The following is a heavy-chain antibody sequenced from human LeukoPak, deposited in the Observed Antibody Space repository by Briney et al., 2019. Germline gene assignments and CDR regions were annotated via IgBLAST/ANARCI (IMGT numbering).Heavy chain of an antibody. CDR2: IWYDGSQR. Sequence: GRSLRLSCAASGFSFSKYGLHWVRQAPGKGLQWVAMIWYDGSQRYYVDSVKGRFTISRDSSKNTMFLQMNSLTDEDTAVYYCAIENFDSGGPGSGSSAFDIWGQGTMVSVSS. J-gene: IGHJ3*02. CDR3: AIENFDSGGPGSGSSAFDI. V-gene: IGHV3-33*01. CDR1: GFSFSKYG. D-gene: IGHD3-22*01.